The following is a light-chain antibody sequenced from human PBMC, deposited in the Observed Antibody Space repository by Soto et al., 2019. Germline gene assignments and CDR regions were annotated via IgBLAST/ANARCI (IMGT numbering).Light chain of an antibody. Sequence: QSVLTQPPSVSGAPGQRVTISCTGSSSNIGAGYDVHWYQQLPGTAPKLLIYGNTNRPSGVPDRFSGSKSGASASLAITGLQAEDEADYYCQSYDAGLSAYVFGSGTKLTVL. CDR2: GNT. CDR3: QSYDAGLSAYV. CDR1: SSNIGAGYD. J-gene: IGLJ1*01. V-gene: IGLV1-40*01.